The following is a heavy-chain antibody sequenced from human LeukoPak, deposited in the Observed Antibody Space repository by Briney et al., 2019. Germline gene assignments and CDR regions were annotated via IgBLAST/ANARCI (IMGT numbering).Heavy chain of an antibody. V-gene: IGHV3-11*05. J-gene: IGHJ3*02. D-gene: IGHD3-22*01. Sequence: PGGSLRLSCAASVFFFSDYYMIWIRQAPPKGLEWISYISSSGSYTSYEHSVKGRFTISTDNARNSLYLQMLTLRAEDTAVYYCARAHYDGINDAFDIWGQGTMVTVSS. CDR2: ISSSGSYT. CDR1: VFFFSDYY. CDR3: ARAHYDGINDAFDI.